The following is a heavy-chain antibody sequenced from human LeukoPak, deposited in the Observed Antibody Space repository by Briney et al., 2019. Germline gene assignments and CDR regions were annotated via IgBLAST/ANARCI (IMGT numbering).Heavy chain of an antibody. V-gene: IGHV4-59*01. J-gene: IGHJ5*02. CDR2: IYYIGST. Sequence: PSETLSLTCTVPGGSISSYYWSWIRQPPGKGLEWIGYIYYIGSTNYNPSLKSRVTISVDTSKNQFSLKLSSVTAADTAVYYCARFGYYDYVWGSYRQYNWFDPWGQGTLVTVSS. D-gene: IGHD3-16*02. CDR1: GGSISSYY. CDR3: ARFGYYDYVWGSYRQYNWFDP.